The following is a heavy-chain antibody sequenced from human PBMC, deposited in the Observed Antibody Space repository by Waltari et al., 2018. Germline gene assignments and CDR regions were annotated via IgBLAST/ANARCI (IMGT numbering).Heavy chain of an antibody. Sequence: EVQLVESGGGLVQPGGSLRLSCAASGFTFSSYSMNWVRQAPGKGLEWVSYISSSSSTIYYADSVKGRFTISRDNAKNSLYLQMNSLKTEDTAVYYCTTVKTWLEFDYWGQGTLVTVSS. CDR1: GFTFSSYS. CDR2: ISSSSSTI. J-gene: IGHJ4*02. CDR3: TTVKTWLEFDY. D-gene: IGHD6-19*01. V-gene: IGHV3-48*01.